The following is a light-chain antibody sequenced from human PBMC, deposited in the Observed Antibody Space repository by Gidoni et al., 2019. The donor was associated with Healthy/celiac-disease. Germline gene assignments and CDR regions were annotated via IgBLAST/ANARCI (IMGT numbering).Light chain of an antibody. J-gene: IGLJ2*01. Sequence: LLLAQPHSVSESPGQTVTISCTRSSGSIASNYLQWYQQPPGSTPTTVIYEDNQRPSAVPARFSSSFDSSSTSASPATAVLKADDDAYYYCQSYDSSIGVFGGGTKLTGL. V-gene: IGLV6-57*01. CDR3: QSYDSSIGV. CDR1: SGSIASNY. CDR2: EDN.